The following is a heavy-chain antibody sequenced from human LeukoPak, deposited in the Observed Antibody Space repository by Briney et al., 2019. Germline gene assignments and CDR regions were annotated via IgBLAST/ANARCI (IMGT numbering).Heavy chain of an antibody. D-gene: IGHD6-13*01. CDR3: ASGLFIAAAGTVFDY. CDR2: IIPILGIA. V-gene: IGHV1-69*04. J-gene: IGHJ4*02. Sequence: ASVKVSCKASGGTFSSYAISWVRQAPAQGLEWMGRIIPILGIANYAQKFQGRVTITADKSTSTAYMELSSLRSEDTAVYYCASGLFIAAAGTVFDYWGQGTLVTVSS. CDR1: GGTFSSYA.